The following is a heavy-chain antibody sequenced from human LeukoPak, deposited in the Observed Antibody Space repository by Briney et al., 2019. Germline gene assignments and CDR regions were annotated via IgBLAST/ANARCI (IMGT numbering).Heavy chain of an antibody. CDR3: AKDLRVAVGRGYFDY. Sequence: GGSLRLSCAASGFTFSSNAMSWVRQAPGKGLEWVSGISGTGHSTYYADPVKGRFTISRDNSKNTLDLQMNSLRAEDTAVYYCAKDLRVAVGRGYFDYWGQGTLVTVSS. J-gene: IGHJ4*02. D-gene: IGHD6-19*01. CDR1: GFTFSSNA. CDR2: ISGTGHST. V-gene: IGHV3-23*01.